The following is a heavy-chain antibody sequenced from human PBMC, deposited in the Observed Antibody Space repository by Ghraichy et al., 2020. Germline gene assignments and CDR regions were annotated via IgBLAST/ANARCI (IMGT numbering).Heavy chain of an antibody. Sequence: SETLSLTCTVSGGSVSSGSYYWSWLRQPPGKGLEWIGYNYYSGSTNYNPSLKSRVTISVDTSKNQFSLKLSSVTAADTAVYYCARDITTPEAYYYGMDVWGQGTTVTVSS. CDR1: GGSVSSGSYY. D-gene: IGHD3-22*01. J-gene: IGHJ6*02. CDR2: NYYSGST. V-gene: IGHV4-61*01. CDR3: ARDITTPEAYYYGMDV.